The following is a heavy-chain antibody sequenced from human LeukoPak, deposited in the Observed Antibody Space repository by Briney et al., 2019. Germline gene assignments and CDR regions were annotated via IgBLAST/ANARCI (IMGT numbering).Heavy chain of an antibody. J-gene: IGHJ3*02. Sequence: GGSLRLSCAASGFTFSSYSMNWVRQAPGKGLEWVSYISSSSSTIYYADSVKGRFTISRDNAKNSLYLQMNSLRAEDTAVYYCARDIPVVNDAFDIWGQGTMVTVSS. V-gene: IGHV3-48*01. D-gene: IGHD2-21*01. CDR2: ISSSSSTI. CDR1: GFTFSSYS. CDR3: ARDIPVVNDAFDI.